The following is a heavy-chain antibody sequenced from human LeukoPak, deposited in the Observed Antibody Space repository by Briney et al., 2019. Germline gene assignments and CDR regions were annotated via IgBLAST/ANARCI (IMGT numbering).Heavy chain of an antibody. J-gene: IGHJ5*02. CDR2: IIPIFGTA. CDR3: AREVFGPSGPLNEHCSGGSCYILPYNWFDP. CDR1: GGTFSSYA. D-gene: IGHD2-15*01. Sequence: SVKVSCKASGGTFSSYAISWVRQAPGQGLEWMGGIIPIFGTANYAQKFQGRVTITADESTSTAYMELSSLRSEDTAVYYCAREVFGPSGPLNEHCSGGSCYILPYNWFDPWGQGTLVTVSS. V-gene: IGHV1-69*13.